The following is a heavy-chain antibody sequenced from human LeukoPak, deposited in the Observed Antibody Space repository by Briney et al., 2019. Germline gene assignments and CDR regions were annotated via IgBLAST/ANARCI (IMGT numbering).Heavy chain of an antibody. CDR3: ARTRYYYNSRSYGAPYYFDY. CDR1: GYSISSGFY. D-gene: IGHD3-10*01. Sequence: SETLSLTCTVSGYSISSGFYWGWIRQPPGKGLECIGSIYHSGSTYYNPSLKSRVTISVDTSKNQFSLKLSSVTAADTAVYYCARTRYYYNSRSYGAPYYFDYWGQGTLVTVSS. CDR2: IYHSGST. V-gene: IGHV4-38-2*02. J-gene: IGHJ4*02.